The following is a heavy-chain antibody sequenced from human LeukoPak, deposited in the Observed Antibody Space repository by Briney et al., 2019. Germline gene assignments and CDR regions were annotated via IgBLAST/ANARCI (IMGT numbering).Heavy chain of an antibody. CDR2: ISSNGGST. D-gene: IGHD5-18*01. Sequence: GGSLRLSCSASGFTFSSYAMHWVRQAPGKGLEYDSAISSNGGSTYYADSVKGRFTISRDNSKNTLYLQMSSLRAEDTAVYYCAAMVQIWGQGTLVTVSS. CDR3: AAMVQI. J-gene: IGHJ4*02. V-gene: IGHV3-64D*06. CDR1: GFTFSSYA.